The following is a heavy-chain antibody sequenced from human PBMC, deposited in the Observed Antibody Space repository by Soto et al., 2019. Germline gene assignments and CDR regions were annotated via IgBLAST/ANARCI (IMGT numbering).Heavy chain of an antibody. CDR2: IWYDGSNK. J-gene: IGHJ6*02. CDR3: ARELAGRYYYGMDV. Sequence: QVPLVESGGGVVQPGRSLRLSCAASGFTFSSYGMHWVRQAPGKGLEWVAVIWYDGSNKYYADSVKGRFTISRDNSKNTLYLQMNSLRAEDTAVYYCARELAGRYYYGMDVWGQGTTVTVSS. CDR1: GFTFSSYG. D-gene: IGHD6-13*01. V-gene: IGHV3-33*01.